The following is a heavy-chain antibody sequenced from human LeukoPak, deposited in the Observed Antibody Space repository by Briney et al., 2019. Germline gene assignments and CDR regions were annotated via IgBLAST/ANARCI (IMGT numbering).Heavy chain of an antibody. CDR2: INPSGGST. D-gene: IGHD5-18*01. J-gene: IGHJ4*02. CDR1: GYTFTSYY. V-gene: IGHV1-46*01. CDR3: ARDAKRGYSYGNLGALDY. Sequence: EASVKVSCKASGYTFTSYYMHWVRQAPGQGLEWMGIINPSGGSTSYAQKFQGRVTMTRDTSTSTVYMELSSLRSEDTAVYYCARDAKRGYSYGNLGALDYWGQGTLVTVSS.